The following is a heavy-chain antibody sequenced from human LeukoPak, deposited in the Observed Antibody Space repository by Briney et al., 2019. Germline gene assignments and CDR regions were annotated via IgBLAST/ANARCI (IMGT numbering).Heavy chain of an antibody. Sequence: SETLSLTCTVSGGSISSYYWSWIRQPPGKGLEWVGYIYYSGSTNYNPSLKSRLTISVDASKNQFSLKLSSVTATDTAVYYCASLTTVTQGYFDSWGQGTLVTVSS. J-gene: IGHJ4*02. V-gene: IGHV4-59*08. CDR1: GGSISSYY. CDR2: IYYSGST. D-gene: IGHD4-17*01. CDR3: ASLTTVTQGYFDS.